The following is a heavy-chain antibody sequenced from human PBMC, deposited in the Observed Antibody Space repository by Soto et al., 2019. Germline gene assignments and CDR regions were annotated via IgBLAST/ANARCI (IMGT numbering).Heavy chain of an antibody. CDR1: GASIISTTKY. CDR2: ISSIGST. Sequence: QLQLQESGPGLVKPSETLSLTCTVSGASIISTTKYWGWIRQPPGRGLEWIGTISSIGSTYYNPSLEGRVTISVDTSNNQFSLKVTSVTAADTGLYYCARHDHGDYEFFFDYWGQGTLVTVSS. J-gene: IGHJ4*02. D-gene: IGHD4-17*01. CDR3: ARHDHGDYEFFFDY. V-gene: IGHV4-39*01.